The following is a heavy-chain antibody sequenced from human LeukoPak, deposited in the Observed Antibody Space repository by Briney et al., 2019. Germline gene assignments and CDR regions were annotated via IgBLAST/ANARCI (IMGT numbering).Heavy chain of an antibody. J-gene: IGHJ4*02. CDR3: ARDRIAAAGTPSYFDY. D-gene: IGHD6-13*01. CDR2: INTDGSTT. V-gene: IGHV3-74*01. CDR1: GFTFSRDW. Sequence: GGSLRLSCAASGFTFSRDWMHWVRQAPGKGLVWVSRINTDGSTTSYADSVKGRFTISRDNAKNTLYLQMNSLRAEDTAVYYCARDRIAAAGTPSYFDYWGQGTLVTVSS.